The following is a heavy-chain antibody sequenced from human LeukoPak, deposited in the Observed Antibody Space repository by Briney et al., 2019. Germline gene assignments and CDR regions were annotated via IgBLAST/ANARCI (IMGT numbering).Heavy chain of an antibody. CDR3: ARAIPPGWGWFDP. V-gene: IGHV4-4*07. CDR1: GGSISNYY. CDR2: IHTSGST. J-gene: IGHJ5*02. D-gene: IGHD3-16*01. Sequence: SETLSLTCTVSGGSISNYYWSWIRQPAGKGLEWIGRIHTSGSTNYNPSLKSRVTMSVDTSKNQLSLKLTSVTAADTAVYYCARAIPPGWGWFDPWGQGTLVTVSS.